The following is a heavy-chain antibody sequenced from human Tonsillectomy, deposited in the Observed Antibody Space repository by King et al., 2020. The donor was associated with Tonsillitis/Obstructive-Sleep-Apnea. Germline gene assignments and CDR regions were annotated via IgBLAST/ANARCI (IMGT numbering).Heavy chain of an antibody. CDR3: AKDYCGGDCKYYYYYYMDV. Sequence: QLVQSGGVVVQPGGSLRLSCPASGFTFDDYTMHWVRQAPGKGLEWVSLISWDAGSTYYADSVKGRFTISRYNSKNSLYLQMNSLRTEDTALYYCAKDYCGGDCKYYYYYYMDVWGKGTTVTVSS. CDR1: GFTFDDYT. CDR2: ISWDAGST. J-gene: IGHJ6*03. V-gene: IGHV3-43*01. D-gene: IGHD2-21*01.